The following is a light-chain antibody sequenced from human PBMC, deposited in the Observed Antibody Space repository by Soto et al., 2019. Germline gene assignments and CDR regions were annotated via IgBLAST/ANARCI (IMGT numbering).Light chain of an antibody. CDR2: DVS. CDR1: RSDVGGYDF. Sequence: QSALTQPASVSGSPGQSIIISCTGTRSDVGGYDFVSWYQQYPGKDPKLIIYDVSHRPSGISDRFSGSKSGNTASLTISGIQAEDEADYFCCSYTSSSTQVFGTGTKLTVL. CDR3: CSYTSSSTQV. J-gene: IGLJ1*01. V-gene: IGLV2-14*03.